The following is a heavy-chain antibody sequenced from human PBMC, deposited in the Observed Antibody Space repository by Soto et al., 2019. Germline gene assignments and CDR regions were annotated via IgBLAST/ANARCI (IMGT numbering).Heavy chain of an antibody. J-gene: IGHJ4*02. CDR1: GGSINYY. D-gene: IGHD6-19*01. V-gene: IGHV4-59*08. CDR2: IYYSGST. CDR3: TSGNGLYDY. Sequence: PSETLSLTCTVSGGSINYYWSWIRQPPGKGLEWIGYIYYSGSTSYNPSLQSRVTISVDTSKRQFSLELTSVTAADTAIYYCTSGNGLYDYWGQGALVTVSS.